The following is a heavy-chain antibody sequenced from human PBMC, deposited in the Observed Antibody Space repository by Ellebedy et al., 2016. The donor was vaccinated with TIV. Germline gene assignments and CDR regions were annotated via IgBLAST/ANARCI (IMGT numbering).Heavy chain of an antibody. CDR2: INQSGST. CDR1: GGSFSGYY. Sequence: MPSETLSLTCAFYGGSFSGYYWSWIRQPPGKGLEWIGEINQSGSTSSNPSLKSRVTISVDTSKNQFSLKLSSVTAADTAVYYCARLGGQQLSRCYFDYWGQGTLVTVSS. CDR3: ARLGGQQLSRCYFDY. D-gene: IGHD6-13*01. V-gene: IGHV4-34*01. J-gene: IGHJ4*02.